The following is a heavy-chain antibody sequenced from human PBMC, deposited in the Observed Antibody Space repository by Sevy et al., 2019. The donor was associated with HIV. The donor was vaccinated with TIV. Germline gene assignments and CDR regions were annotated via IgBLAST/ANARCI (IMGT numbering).Heavy chain of an antibody. Sequence: GGSLRLSCAASGFTFSSYSMNWVRQAPGKGLEWVSYISSSTIYYAYSVKGRFTISRDNAKNSLYLQMNSLRAEDTAVYYCARLSGYSSSWSYFDYWGQGTLVTVSS. CDR2: ISSSTI. J-gene: IGHJ4*02. CDR1: GFTFSSYS. D-gene: IGHD6-13*01. CDR3: ARLSGYSSSWSYFDY. V-gene: IGHV3-48*01.